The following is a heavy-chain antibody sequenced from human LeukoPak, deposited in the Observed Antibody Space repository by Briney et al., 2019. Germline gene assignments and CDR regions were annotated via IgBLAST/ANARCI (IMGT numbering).Heavy chain of an antibody. CDR3: ARMRGSSGWGYYYYYMDV. Sequence: GGSLRLSCAASGFTFSSYWMHWVRQAPGKGLVWVSRINTDGSSTSYADSVKGRFTISRDNAKNTLYLQMNSLRAEDTAVYYCARMRGSSGWGYYYYYMDVWGKGTTVTISS. J-gene: IGHJ6*03. CDR2: INTDGSST. CDR1: GFTFSSYW. V-gene: IGHV3-74*01. D-gene: IGHD6-19*01.